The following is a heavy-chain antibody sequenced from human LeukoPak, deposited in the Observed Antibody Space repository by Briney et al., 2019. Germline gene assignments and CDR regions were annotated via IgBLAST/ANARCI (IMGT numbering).Heavy chain of an antibody. CDR3: ARGKPYYYGSGSYYADY. J-gene: IGHJ4*02. V-gene: IGHV3-11*04. D-gene: IGHD3-10*01. CDR1: GFGFSDSY. CDR2: ISGSGSDM. Sequence: PGGSLRLSCVVSGFGFSDSYMTWIRQTPGKGLEWLAYISGSGSDMYYADSVKGRFTISRDNAKNSLYLQMNSLRAEDTAVYYCARGKPYYYGSGSYYADYWGQGTLVTVSS.